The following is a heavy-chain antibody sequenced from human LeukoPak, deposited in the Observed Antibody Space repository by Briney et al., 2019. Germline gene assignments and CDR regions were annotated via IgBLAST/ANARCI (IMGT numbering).Heavy chain of an antibody. CDR3: AKAWSTATIGRYFDY. CDR2: ISGSGTST. D-gene: IGHD5-24*01. CDR1: GFSFPSHT. J-gene: IGHJ4*02. Sequence: GGSLGLSCVASGFSFPSHTMTWVRQAPGKGLEWVSSISGSGTSTYYADSVKGRFTISRDNSKNTLYLQMNSLRVEDTAVYYCAKAWSTATIGRYFDYWGQGTLVTVSS. V-gene: IGHV3-23*01.